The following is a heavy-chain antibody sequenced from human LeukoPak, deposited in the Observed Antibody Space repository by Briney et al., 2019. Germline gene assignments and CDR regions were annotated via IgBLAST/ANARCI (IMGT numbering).Heavy chain of an antibody. Sequence: PSETLSLTCSVSGGSFTSYCWSWIRQPAGKGLEWIGRIHTSGSTDYNPSLKTRVTMSVDTSKNQFSLKLTSVTAADTAVYYCARELYGSGLGPLWYWGQGTLVTVSS. V-gene: IGHV4-4*07. CDR3: ARELYGSGLGPLWY. CDR2: IHTSGST. CDR1: GGSFTSYC. J-gene: IGHJ4*02. D-gene: IGHD6-19*01.